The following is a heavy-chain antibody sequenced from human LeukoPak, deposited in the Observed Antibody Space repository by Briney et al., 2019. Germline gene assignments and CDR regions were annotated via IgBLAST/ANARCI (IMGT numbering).Heavy chain of an antibody. CDR1: GFTFSSYS. V-gene: IGHV3-21*01. CDR2: ISSGSSYI. CDR3: ARAGNYSGRHTNWFDP. J-gene: IGHJ5*02. D-gene: IGHD3-10*01. Sequence: GGSLRLSCAASGFTFSSYSMNWVRQAPGKGLEWVSSISSGSSYIYYADSVKGRFTISRDNAKNSLYLQMNSLRAEDTAVYYCARAGNYSGRHTNWFDPWGQGTLVTVSS.